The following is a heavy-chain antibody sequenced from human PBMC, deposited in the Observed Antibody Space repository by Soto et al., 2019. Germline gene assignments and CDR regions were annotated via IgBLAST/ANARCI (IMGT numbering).Heavy chain of an antibody. CDR2: IHRTGST. CDR3: ARESAGSGKNNWFDP. J-gene: IGHJ5*02. V-gene: IGHV4-59*01. Sequence: SETLSLTXSVSRGSISSYYWSWVRQPPGKGLEWIGFIHRTGSTKYNPSLESRVTISVDTSQNQLSLRLSSVTAADTAVYYCARESAGSGKNNWFDPWGQGILVTVSS. D-gene: IGHD3-10*01. CDR1: RGSISSYY.